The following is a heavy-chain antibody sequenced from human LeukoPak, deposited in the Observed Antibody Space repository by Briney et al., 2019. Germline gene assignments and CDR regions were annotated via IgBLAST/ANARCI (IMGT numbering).Heavy chain of an antibody. CDR2: ISYDGSNK. V-gene: IGHV3-30*18. CDR3: AKDLNYGSGSYPDPGYYYGMDV. J-gene: IGHJ6*04. D-gene: IGHD3-10*01. Sequence: GRSLRLSCAASGFTFSSYGMHWVRQAPGKGLEWVAVISYDGSNKYYADSVKGRFTISRDNSKNTLYLQMNSLRAEDTAVYYCAKDLNYGSGSYPDPGYYYGMDVWGKGTTVTVSS. CDR1: GFTFSSYG.